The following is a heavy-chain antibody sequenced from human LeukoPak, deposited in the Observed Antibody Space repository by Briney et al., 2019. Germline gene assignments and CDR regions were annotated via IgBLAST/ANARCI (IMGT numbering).Heavy chain of an antibody. CDR1: GDSINSYF. CDR3: AREVVGNYRAFDY. V-gene: IGHV4-4*07. Sequence: SETLSLTCTVSGDSINSYFWTWIRQPAGKGLEWIGRFYTSGTTNYNPSLKSRVTMSVDTSKNQFSLKLSSVTAADTAIYYCAREVVGNYRAFDYWGQGTLVTVSS. D-gene: IGHD1-7*01. CDR2: FYTSGTT. J-gene: IGHJ4*02.